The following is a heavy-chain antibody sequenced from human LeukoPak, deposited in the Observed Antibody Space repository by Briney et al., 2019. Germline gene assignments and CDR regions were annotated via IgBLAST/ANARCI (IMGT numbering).Heavy chain of an antibody. D-gene: IGHD3-3*02. J-gene: IGHJ5*02. CDR3: ARAEGHGSIGGFDP. CDR1: GYTFTGYG. CDR2: ISAYNGNT. V-gene: IGHV1-18*01. Sequence: ASVKVSCKASGYTFTGYGIIWVRQAPGQGLEWMGWISAYNGNTNYAQKLQGRVTMTTDTSTSTAYMELRSLRSDDTAVYCCARAEGHGSIGGFDPWGQGTLVTVSS.